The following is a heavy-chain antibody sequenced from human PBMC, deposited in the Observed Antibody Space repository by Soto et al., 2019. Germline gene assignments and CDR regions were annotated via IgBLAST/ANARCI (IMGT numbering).Heavy chain of an antibody. CDR3: ARDLGSGYDPGDY. D-gene: IGHD5-12*01. J-gene: IGHJ4*02. V-gene: IGHV1-69*05. Sequence: QVQLVQSGAEVKKPGSSVKVSCKTSGDIFSGYSISWVRQAPGQGLEWMGGIIPIFGTTNYAQRFHGRVTXTXDXXTSTVYMELYSLKSEDTAVYYCARDLGSGYDPGDYWGQGPLVTVSS. CDR1: GDIFSGYS. CDR2: IIPIFGTT.